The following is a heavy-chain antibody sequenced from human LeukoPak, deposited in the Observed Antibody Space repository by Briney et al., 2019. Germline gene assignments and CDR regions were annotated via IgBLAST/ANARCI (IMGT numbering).Heavy chain of an antibody. CDR3: AKQSAGSAAWYSLHYDF. J-gene: IGHJ4*02. Sequence: GSLRLSCAASGFTFSSYAMSWVRQAPGKGLEWVSAISGSGGSTYYADSVKGRFTISRDNSKDTLYLQMNGLRAEDTAVYFCAKQSAGSAAWYSLHYDFWGQGTLVTVSS. CDR2: ISGSGGST. V-gene: IGHV3-23*01. CDR1: GFTFSSYA. D-gene: IGHD6-13*01.